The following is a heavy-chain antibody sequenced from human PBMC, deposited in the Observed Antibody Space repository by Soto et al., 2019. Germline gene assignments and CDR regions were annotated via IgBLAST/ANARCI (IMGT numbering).Heavy chain of an antibody. CDR2: TYYRSKWYN. CDR3: ARDRRRTAASLGYYYYGMDV. Sequence: SQTLSLTCAISGDSVFSNSAAWNWIRQSPSRGLEWLGRTYYRSKWYNDYAASVRSRITINPDTSKNPFSLQLKSVTPEDTAVYFCARDRRRTAASLGYYYYGMDVWGQGNTVTVSS. CDR1: GDSVFSNSAA. V-gene: IGHV6-1*01. D-gene: IGHD5-18*01. J-gene: IGHJ6*02.